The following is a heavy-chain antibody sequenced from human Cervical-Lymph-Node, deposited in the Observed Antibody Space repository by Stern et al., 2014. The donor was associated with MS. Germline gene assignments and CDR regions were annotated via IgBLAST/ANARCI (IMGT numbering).Heavy chain of an antibody. D-gene: IGHD3-22*01. CDR2: INPSSTRT. CDR3: ARFCYNVGSVYSFAPTFDS. Sequence: VQLVESGAEVKKPGASVKVSCKASGYTFTNYYIHWVRQAPGQGLEWMGVINPSSTRTSYAQKLQGRVIMTRETSTSTVSMELSSLMSEDTAIYSCARFCYNVGSVYSFAPTFDSWGQGTLVTVSS. CDR1: GYTFTNYY. J-gene: IGHJ4*02. V-gene: IGHV1-46*03.